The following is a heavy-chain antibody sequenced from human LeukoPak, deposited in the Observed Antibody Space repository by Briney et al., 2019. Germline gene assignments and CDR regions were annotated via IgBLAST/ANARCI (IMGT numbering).Heavy chain of an antibody. J-gene: IGHJ5*02. Sequence: PGGSLRLSCAASGFSFSVYEMHWVRQAPGKGLEWISDISSSGTTTYYADSVRGRFTISRDNSANMLYLHMNSLRAEDTAVYHCAKSALRESERRSWFDPWGQGTLVTVFS. CDR2: ISSSGTTT. D-gene: IGHD3-16*01. CDR1: GFSFSVYE. V-gene: IGHV3-48*03. CDR3: AKSALRESERRSWFDP.